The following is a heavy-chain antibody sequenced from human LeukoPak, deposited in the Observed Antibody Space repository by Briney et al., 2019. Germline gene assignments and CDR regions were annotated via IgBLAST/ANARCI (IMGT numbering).Heavy chain of an antibody. CDR3: TRDLRQWLVGYYFDY. J-gene: IGHJ4*02. CDR1: GVTFSSYG. D-gene: IGHD6-19*01. V-gene: IGHV3-33*01. CDR2: IWDDGSNK. Sequence: GRFLRLSCAASGVTFSSYGMHWVRQSPGKGLGWVAVIWDDGSNKYYADSGKGRFTISRDNSKNTMYLQMNSLRAEDTAVYYCTRDLRQWLVGYYFDYWGQGTLVTVSS.